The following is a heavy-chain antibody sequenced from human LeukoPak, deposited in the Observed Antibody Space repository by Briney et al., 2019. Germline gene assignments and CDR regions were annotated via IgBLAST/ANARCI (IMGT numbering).Heavy chain of an antibody. CDR2: IIPIFGTA. CDR1: GGTFSSYA. Sequence: ASVKVSCKASGGTFSSYAISWVRQAPGQGHEWMGRIIPIFGTANYAQKFQGRVTITTDESTSTAYMELSSLRSEDTAVYYCASSFSSGWYSSGGIDYWGQGTLVTVSS. V-gene: IGHV1-69*05. CDR3: ASSFSSGWYSSGGIDY. D-gene: IGHD6-19*01. J-gene: IGHJ4*02.